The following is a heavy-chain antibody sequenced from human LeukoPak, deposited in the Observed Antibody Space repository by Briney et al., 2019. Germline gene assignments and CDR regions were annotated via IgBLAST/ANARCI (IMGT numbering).Heavy chain of an antibody. CDR1: GYIFIGYY. CDR3: ARDFRAAMVSDWFDP. CDR2: INPNSGGT. Sequence: ASVKVSCKASGYIFIGYYMHWVRQAPGQGLEWMGWINPNSGGTNYAQKFQGRVTMTRDTSISTAYIELSRLRSDDTAVYYCARDFRAAMVSDWFDPWGQGTLVTVSS. V-gene: IGHV1-2*02. J-gene: IGHJ5*02. D-gene: IGHD5-18*01.